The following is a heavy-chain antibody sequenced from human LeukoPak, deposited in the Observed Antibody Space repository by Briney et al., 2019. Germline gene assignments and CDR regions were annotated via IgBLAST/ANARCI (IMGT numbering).Heavy chain of an antibody. Sequence: VASVKVSCKASGGTFSSYAISWVRQAPGQGLEWMGRIIPTFGTANYAQKFQGRVTITADKSTSTAYMELSSLRSEDTAVYYCASSPMVEQLSWFDPWGQGTLVTVSS. D-gene: IGHD5-24*01. V-gene: IGHV1-69*06. J-gene: IGHJ5*02. CDR3: ASSPMVEQLSWFDP. CDR1: GGTFSSYA. CDR2: IIPTFGTA.